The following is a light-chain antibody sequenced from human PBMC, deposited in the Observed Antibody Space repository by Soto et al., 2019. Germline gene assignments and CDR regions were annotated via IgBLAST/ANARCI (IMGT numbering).Light chain of an antibody. CDR2: DTS. CDR1: TGAVTSGHY. V-gene: IGLV7-46*01. Sequence: QAVVTQEPSLTVSPGGTVTLTCGSSTGAVTSGHYPYWFQQKPGQAPRTLIYDTSNKHSWTPARFSGSLLGGKAALTLSGAQPEDEAEYYCLLSYSGALVVCGGGTQLTVL. CDR3: LLSYSGALVV. J-gene: IGLJ7*01.